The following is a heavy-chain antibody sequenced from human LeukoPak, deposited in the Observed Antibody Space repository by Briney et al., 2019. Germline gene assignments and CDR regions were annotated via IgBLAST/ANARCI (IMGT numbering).Heavy chain of an antibody. CDR1: GYTFTSYG. V-gene: IGHV1-18*01. CDR2: ISAYNGNT. CDR3: ARVYSSSWYRPECGAFDI. J-gene: IGHJ3*02. Sequence: ASVKVSCKASGYTFTSYGISWVRQAPGQGLEWTGRISAYNGNTNYAQKLQGRVTMTTDTSTSTAYMELRSLRSDDTAVYYCARVYSSSWYRPECGAFDIWGQGTMVTVSS. D-gene: IGHD6-13*01.